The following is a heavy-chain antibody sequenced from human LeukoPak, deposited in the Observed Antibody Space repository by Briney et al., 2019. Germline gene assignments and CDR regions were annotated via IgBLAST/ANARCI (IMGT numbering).Heavy chain of an antibody. V-gene: IGHV4-59*01. CDR1: GGSISSYY. CDR3: ARTWIQRSYYYYGMDV. J-gene: IGHJ6*02. CDR2: IYYGGST. D-gene: IGHD5-18*01. Sequence: SETLSLTCTVSGGSISSYYWSWIRQPPGKGLEWIGYIYYGGSTNYNPSPKSRVTISVDTSKNQFSLKLSSVTAADTAVYYCARTWIQRSYYYYGMDVWGQGTTVTVSS.